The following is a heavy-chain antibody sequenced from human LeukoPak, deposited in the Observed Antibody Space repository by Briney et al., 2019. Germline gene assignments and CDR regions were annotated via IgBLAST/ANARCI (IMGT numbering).Heavy chain of an antibody. CDR3: AREGGDIAAAGLDY. J-gene: IGHJ4*02. V-gene: IGHV4-61*02. CDR1: GGSISSGSYY. D-gene: IGHD6-13*01. CDR2: IYTSGST. Sequence: SETLSLTXTVSGGSISSGSYYWSWIRQPAGKGLEWIRRIYTSGSTNYNPSLKSRVTISVDTSKNQFSLKLSSVTAADTAVYYCAREGGDIAAAGLDYWGQGTLVTVSS.